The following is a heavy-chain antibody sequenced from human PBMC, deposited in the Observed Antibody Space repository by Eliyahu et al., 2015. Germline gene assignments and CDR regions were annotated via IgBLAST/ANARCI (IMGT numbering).Heavy chain of an antibody. CDR1: GYRFSTYG. D-gene: IGHD6-25*01. J-gene: IGHJ4*02. Sequence: EVQLVQSGAEVKKSGESLKISCKGSGYRFSTYGIGWVRQMPGKGLEWMGIIYPRDSDTRYSPSFQGQVTFSADTSISTAYLQLRSLKASDTAIYYCARHPADIAARPYYFDYWAQGTLVTVSS. CDR2: IYPRDSDT. CDR3: ARHPADIAARPYYFDY. V-gene: IGHV5-51*01.